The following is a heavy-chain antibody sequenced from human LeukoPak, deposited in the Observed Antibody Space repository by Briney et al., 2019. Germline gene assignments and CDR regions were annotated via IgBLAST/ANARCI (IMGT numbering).Heavy chain of an antibody. CDR1: GGSFSGYY. J-gene: IGHJ4*02. CDR3: ARGRYYDSSGYFLRLGSYYFDY. CDR2: INHSGST. V-gene: IGHV4-34*01. Sequence: SETLSLTCAVYGGSFSGYYWSWIRQPPGKGLEWIGEINHSGSTNYNPSLKSRVSISVDTSKNQFSLKLSSVTAADTAVYYCARGRYYDSSGYFLRLGSYYFDYWGQGTLVTVSS. D-gene: IGHD3-22*01.